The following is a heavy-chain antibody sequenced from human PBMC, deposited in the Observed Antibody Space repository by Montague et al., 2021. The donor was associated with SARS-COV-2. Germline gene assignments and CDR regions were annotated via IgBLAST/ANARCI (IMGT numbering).Heavy chain of an antibody. CDR3: ARGWVATIPHMDN. J-gene: IGHJ4*02. Sequence: CASSGDSVSSNRAAWNWIRQSPSRGREWLGRTYYRSKWHNDYAVSVKSRITINPDTSKNQFSLQLKSVTPEDTAVYYCARGWVATIPHMDNWGQGSLVIVSS. CDR2: TYYRSKWHN. D-gene: IGHD5-12*01. V-gene: IGHV6-1*01. CDR1: GDSVSSNRAA.